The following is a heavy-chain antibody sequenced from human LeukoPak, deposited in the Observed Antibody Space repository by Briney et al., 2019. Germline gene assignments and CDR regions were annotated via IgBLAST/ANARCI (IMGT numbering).Heavy chain of an antibody. CDR1: GGSSSSDH. CDR3: ARGRGLGVITPYSDS. V-gene: IGHV4-59*08. CDR2: ISYRGST. J-gene: IGHJ4*02. Sequence: SETLSLTCTVSGGSSSSDHWSWIRQPPDKGLEWIGCISYRGSTNYNPSLKSRVTISIDTSKKHFSLKLTSVTAADTGVYYCARGRGLGVITPYSDSWGQGTLATVSS. D-gene: IGHD3-16*02.